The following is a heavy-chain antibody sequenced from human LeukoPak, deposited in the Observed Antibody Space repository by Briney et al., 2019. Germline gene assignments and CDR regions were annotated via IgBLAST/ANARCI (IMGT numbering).Heavy chain of an antibody. J-gene: IGHJ4*02. Sequence: PRGSLRLSCAASGFTFDGHTMHWVRQVPGKGLQWVSLISWDGGRTVYADFVKGRFTISRDNSRNSLYLQMNSLTTEDTALYYCAKESQSYYDTGASYYFDHWGQGAPVTVSS. D-gene: IGHD3-22*01. CDR1: GFTFDGHT. CDR2: ISWDGGRT. CDR3: AKESQSYYDTGASYYFDH. V-gene: IGHV3-43*01.